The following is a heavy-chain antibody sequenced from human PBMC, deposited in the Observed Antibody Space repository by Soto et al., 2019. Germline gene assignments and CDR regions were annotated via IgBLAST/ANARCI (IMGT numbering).Heavy chain of an antibody. CDR3: ARGGGHNYGFFDF. V-gene: IGHV3-33*01. D-gene: IGHD3-16*01. Sequence: GGSLRLSCAASGFTFNSYGMHWVRQAPGKGLEWVAVIWYDGSDKYYADSVKGRLTISRDNSKNTLFLQMNGLTDEDTAVYYSARGGGHNYGFFDFWGQGTLVTVSS. CDR2: IWYDGSDK. J-gene: IGHJ4*02. CDR1: GFTFNSYG.